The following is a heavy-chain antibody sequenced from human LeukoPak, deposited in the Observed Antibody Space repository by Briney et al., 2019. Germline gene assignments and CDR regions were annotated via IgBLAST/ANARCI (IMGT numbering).Heavy chain of an antibody. CDR3: AKEQGTGVLDY. CDR1: GGSISSGDYY. V-gene: IGHV4-30-4*01. J-gene: IGHJ4*02. CDR2: IYYSGST. D-gene: IGHD7-27*01. Sequence: SETLSLTCTVSGGSISSGDYYWSWIRQPPGKGLEWIGYIYYSGSTYYNPSLKSRVTISVDTSKNQFSLKLSSVTAADTAVYYCAKEQGTGVLDYWGQGTLVTVSS.